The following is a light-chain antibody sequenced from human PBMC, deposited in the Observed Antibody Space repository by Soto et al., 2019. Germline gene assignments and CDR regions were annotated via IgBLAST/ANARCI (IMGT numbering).Light chain of an antibody. Sequence: EIVLTQSPGTLSLSPGERATLSCRASQSVSSIYLAWYQQKPGQAPQVLIYRASSRATGIPDRFSGSGSGTEFTLTISSLQSEDFAVYFCQQYNIWPQTFGQGTKVDI. CDR3: QQYNIWPQT. CDR1: QSVSSIY. J-gene: IGKJ1*01. V-gene: IGKV3-20*01. CDR2: RAS.